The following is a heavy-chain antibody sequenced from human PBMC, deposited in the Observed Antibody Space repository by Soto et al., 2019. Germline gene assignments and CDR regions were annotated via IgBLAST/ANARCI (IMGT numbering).Heavy chain of an antibody. Sequence: QVTLKESGPVLVKPTETLTLTCTVSGSSLSNARMGVSWIRQPPGKALEWLAHIFSNDEKSYSTSLKSTVTISNDTSKSQVVLTMPNMDPVDTATYYCARFRPEGGAAGGYFGYWGQGAMVTVS. V-gene: IGHV2-26*01. CDR2: IFSNDEK. CDR1: GSSLSNARMG. CDR3: ARFRPEGGAAGGYFGY. J-gene: IGHJ4*02. D-gene: IGHD2-21*01.